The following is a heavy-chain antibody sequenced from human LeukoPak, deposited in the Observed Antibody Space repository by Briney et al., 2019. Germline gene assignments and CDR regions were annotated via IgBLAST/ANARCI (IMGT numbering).Heavy chain of an antibody. J-gene: IGHJ6*02. D-gene: IGHD6-13*01. V-gene: IGHV3-66*01. CDR1: GFTVSSNY. Sequence: GGSLRLSCAASGFTVSSNYMSWVRQAPGKGLEWVSVIYSGGSTYYADSVKGRFTISRDNSKNTLYLQMNSLRAEDTAVYYCARDRGAAGWRRLYYYCGMDVWGQGTTVTVSS. CDR2: IYSGGST. CDR3: ARDRGAAGWRRLYYYCGMDV.